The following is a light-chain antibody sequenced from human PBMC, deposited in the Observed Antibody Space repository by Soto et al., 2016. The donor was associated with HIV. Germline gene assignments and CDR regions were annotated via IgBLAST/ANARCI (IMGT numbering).Light chain of an antibody. CDR3: MQALETPYT. J-gene: IGKJ2*01. CDR2: KAS. CDR1: QSISTW. V-gene: IGKV1-5*03. Sequence: DIQMTQSPSSLSASVGDRVTITCRASQSISTWLAWYQQKPGKAPNLLIYKASNLESGVPSRFSGSGSGTEFTLQINRVEAEDVGVYFCMQALETPYTFGQGTKLDI.